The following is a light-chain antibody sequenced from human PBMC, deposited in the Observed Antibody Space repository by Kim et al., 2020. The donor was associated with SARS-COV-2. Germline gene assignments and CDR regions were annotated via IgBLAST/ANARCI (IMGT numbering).Light chain of an antibody. CDR3: QQYSSLPLT. J-gene: IGKJ4*01. CDR2: GVS. Sequence: SPGERATCSCRASRGVASNYLALSQQKPGQAPRLLIFGVSSRATGIPDRFSGSGSGTEYSLTINRLEPEDFAVYYCQQYSSLPLTFCGGTKVDIK. V-gene: IGKV3-20*01. CDR1: RGVASNY.